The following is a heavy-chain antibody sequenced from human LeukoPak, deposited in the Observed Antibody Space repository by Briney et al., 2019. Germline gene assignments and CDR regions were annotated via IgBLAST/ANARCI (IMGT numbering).Heavy chain of an antibody. Sequence: GSSVKVSCKASGGTFSSYAISWVRQAPGQGLEWMGWINPNDGGTNYAHNFQDRATMTWDTPISTAYMQLTSLTSADTGVYYCARGDIYWDYWGQGTQVTVSS. D-gene: IGHD2-15*01. V-gene: IGHV1-2*02. CDR3: ARGDIYWDY. CDR1: GGTFSSYA. CDR2: INPNDGGT. J-gene: IGHJ4*02.